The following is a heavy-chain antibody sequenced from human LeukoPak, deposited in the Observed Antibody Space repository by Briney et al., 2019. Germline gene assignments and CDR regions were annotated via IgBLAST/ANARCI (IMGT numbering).Heavy chain of an antibody. CDR3: ARRASGWYVDY. CDR2: IY. D-gene: IGHD6-19*01. V-gene: IGHV5-51*01. J-gene: IGHJ4*02. CDR1: GYSFTSYW. Sequence: GESLKISCKGSGYSFTSYWIGWVRQMPEKGLEWMGIIYSPSFQGQVTISADKSISTAYLQWSSLKASDTAMYYCARRASGWYVDYWGQGTLVTVSS.